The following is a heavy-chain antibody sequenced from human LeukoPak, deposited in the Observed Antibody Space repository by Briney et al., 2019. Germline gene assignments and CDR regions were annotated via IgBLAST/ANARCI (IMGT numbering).Heavy chain of an antibody. CDR1: GFSFSSYW. V-gene: IGHV3-7*01. CDR3: ARDLNWETY. Sequence: GGSLRLSCAASGFSFSSYWMSWVRQVPGKGLEWVANIKEDGSEKYYVDSVKGRFTISRDNAKNLLYLQMNSLRAEDAAVYYCARDLNWETYWGQGTLVSVSS. D-gene: IGHD7-27*01. J-gene: IGHJ4*02. CDR2: IKEDGSEK.